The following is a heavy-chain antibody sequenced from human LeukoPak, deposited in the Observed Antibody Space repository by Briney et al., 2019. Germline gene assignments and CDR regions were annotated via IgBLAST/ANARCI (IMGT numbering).Heavy chain of an antibody. CDR3: AKGPREYCSSTSCPNWFDP. D-gene: IGHD2-2*01. Sequence: GGSLRLSCAASGFTFSDNWMHWVPQARGKGLVWVSRLSGDGTQTTYADSVKDRFTISSDNAKNRLYLQMLSLRAEDSAIYYCAKGPREYCSSTSCPNWFDPWGEGTLVTVSS. J-gene: IGHJ5*02. CDR2: LSGDGTQT. CDR1: GFTFSDNW. V-gene: IGHV3-74*01.